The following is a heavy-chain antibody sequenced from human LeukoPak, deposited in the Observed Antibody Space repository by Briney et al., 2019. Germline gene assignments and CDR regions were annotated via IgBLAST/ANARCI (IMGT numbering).Heavy chain of an antibody. Sequence: SETLSLTCAVYGGSFSGYYWSWIRQPPGKGLEWSGEINHSGSTNYNPSLKSRVTISVDTSKNQFSLKLSSVTAADTAVYYCARRYYGSGSYYKTDYWGQGTLVTVSS. CDR3: ARRYYGSGSYYKTDY. CDR1: GGSFSGYY. D-gene: IGHD3-10*01. CDR2: INHSGST. V-gene: IGHV4-34*01. J-gene: IGHJ4*02.